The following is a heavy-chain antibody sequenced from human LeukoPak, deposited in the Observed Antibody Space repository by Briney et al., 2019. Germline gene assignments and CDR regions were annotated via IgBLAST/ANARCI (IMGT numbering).Heavy chain of an antibody. CDR3: AKGLFNRIYYDFSRGHFDY. CDR1: GFTFSDYA. V-gene: IGHV3-33*06. CDR2: AWYDESNK. Sequence: GGSLRLTCGASGFTFSDYAMHWVRQAPGKGLEWVAVAWYDESNKFYADSVKGRFTISRDSSKNTLYLQMNSLRAEDTAVYYCAKGLFNRIYYDFSRGHFDYWGQGTLVTVS. J-gene: IGHJ4*02. D-gene: IGHD3/OR15-3a*01.